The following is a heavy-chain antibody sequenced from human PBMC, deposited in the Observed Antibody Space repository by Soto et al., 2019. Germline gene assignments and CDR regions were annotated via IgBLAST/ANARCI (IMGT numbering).Heavy chain of an antibody. CDR3: GRARITMVREVIKYNMDV. J-gene: IGHJ6*02. V-gene: IGHV4-59*01. CDR1: GGSISSYY. Sequence: SETLSLTCTVSGGSISSYYWSWIRRPPGKGLEWIGYIYNSGSSHSNPSLQRRVTISVDTSKNQFSLKLSSVTAADTGIYYCGRARITMVREVIKYNMDVWGQGTPVTVSS. CDR2: IYNSGSS. D-gene: IGHD3-10*01.